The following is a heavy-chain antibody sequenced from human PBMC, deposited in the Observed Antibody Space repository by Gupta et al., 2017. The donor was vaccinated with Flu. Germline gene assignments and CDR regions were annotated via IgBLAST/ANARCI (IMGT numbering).Heavy chain of an antibody. J-gene: IGHJ3*01. CDR2: INQSGST. Sequence: ETLSLTCGVNGGSFSGYFWSWIRQPPGKGLEWIGEINQSGSTNYNPSLKSRITISEQTSKNQFSLKLSSVTAAATAVYYCARGRKGFSGVFDVWGRGTRVTVSS. CDR3: ARGRKGFSGVFDV. V-gene: IGHV4-34*01. CDR1: GGSFSGYF. D-gene: IGHD3-16*01.